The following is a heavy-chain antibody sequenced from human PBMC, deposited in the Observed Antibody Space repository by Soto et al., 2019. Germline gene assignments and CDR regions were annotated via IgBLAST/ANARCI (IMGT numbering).Heavy chain of an antibody. CDR2: IYYSGST. V-gene: IGHV4-39*01. CDR3: ARVGPPADP. CDR1: GGSISSSSYF. J-gene: IGHJ5*02. Sequence: SETLSLTCTVSGGSISSSSYFWGWIRQPPGKGLEWIGSIYYSGSTYYNPSLKSRVTVSVDTSKNQFSLKLSSVAAADTAVYYCARVGPPADPWGQGTLVTVS.